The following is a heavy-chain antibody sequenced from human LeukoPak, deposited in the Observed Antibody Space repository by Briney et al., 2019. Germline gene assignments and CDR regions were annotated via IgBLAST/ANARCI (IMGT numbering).Heavy chain of an antibody. V-gene: IGHV4-61*02. Sequence: PSETLSLTCTVSGGSISSGSYYWSWIRQPAGKGLEWIGRIYTSGSTNYNPSLKSRVTISVDTSKNQFSLKLSSVTAADTAVYYCARAGGVGSSSWQEQYYYYMDVWGKGTTVTVSS. J-gene: IGHJ6*03. CDR1: GGSISSGSYY. D-gene: IGHD6-13*01. CDR2: IYTSGST. CDR3: ARAGGVGSSSWQEQYYYYMDV.